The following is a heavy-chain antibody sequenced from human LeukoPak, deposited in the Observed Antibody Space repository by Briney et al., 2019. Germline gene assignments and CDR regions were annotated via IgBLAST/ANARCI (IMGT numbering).Heavy chain of an antibody. CDR1: GGSFSGYY. Sequence: SETLSLTCAVYGGSFSGYYWSWIRQPPGKGLEWIGEINHSGSTNYNPSLKSRVTISVDTSKNQFSLKLSSVTAADTAVYYCARGPPIVATIHHYYYGMDVWGQGTTVTVSS. V-gene: IGHV4-34*01. J-gene: IGHJ6*02. D-gene: IGHD5-12*01. CDR2: INHSGST. CDR3: ARGPPIVATIHHYYYGMDV.